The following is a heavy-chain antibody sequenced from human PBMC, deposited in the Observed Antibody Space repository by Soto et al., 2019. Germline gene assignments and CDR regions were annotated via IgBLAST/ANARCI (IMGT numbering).Heavy chain of an antibody. V-gene: IGHV3-30*18. D-gene: IGHD2-2*01. Sequence: GGSLRLSCAVSGFTFSTYGMHWVRQAPGKGLEWVAVISYDGSRKYYADSVKGRFTISRDNSKNTLDLQMNSLRGEDTAMYYCAKDERDCASTSCPHYYYYYMDVWGKGTTVTVSS. CDR1: GFTFSTYG. J-gene: IGHJ6*03. CDR3: AKDERDCASTSCPHYYYYYMDV. CDR2: ISYDGSRK.